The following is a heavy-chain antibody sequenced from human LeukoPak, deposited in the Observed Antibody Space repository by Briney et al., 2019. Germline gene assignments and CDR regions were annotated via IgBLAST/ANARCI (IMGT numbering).Heavy chain of an antibody. Sequence: PGGSLRLSCAASGYTFSSYSMNWVRQAPGKGLEWVSSISSSSSYIYYADSVKGRFTISRDNAKNSLYLQMNSLRAEDTAVYYCARDLSYPGAIDYWGQGTLVTVSS. V-gene: IGHV3-21*01. D-gene: IGHD3-10*01. CDR1: GYTFSSYS. J-gene: IGHJ4*02. CDR3: ARDLSYPGAIDY. CDR2: ISSSSSYI.